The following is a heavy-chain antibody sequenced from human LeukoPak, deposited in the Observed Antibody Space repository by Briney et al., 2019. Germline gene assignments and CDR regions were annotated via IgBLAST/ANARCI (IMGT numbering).Heavy chain of an antibody. V-gene: IGHV3-15*01. CDR3: TTDTPRGMDV. CDR1: GLTFSNAW. Sequence: PGGSLRLSCAASGLTFSNAWVSWVRQARGEGREWVGRIKRKTDGGTPDYAAPVKCKYTISRDDSKNTPYLQMNSLKTEDTAVNYCTTDTPRGMDVWGQGTTVTVSS. J-gene: IGHJ6*02. CDR2: IKRKTDGGTP.